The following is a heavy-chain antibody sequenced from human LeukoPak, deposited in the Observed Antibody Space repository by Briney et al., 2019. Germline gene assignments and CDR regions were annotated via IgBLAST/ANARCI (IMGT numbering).Heavy chain of an antibody. J-gene: IGHJ3*01. CDR3: AESPYGSGVKDAFDL. CDR2: ISGSGGST. D-gene: IGHD3-10*01. Sequence: GGSLRLSCAASGFTFSSYAMSWVRQAPGKGLEWVSAISGSGGSTYYADSVKGRFTISRYNSKNTVYLQMNSLRAGDTAVYYCAESPYGSGVKDAFDLWGRGTMVTVS. CDR1: GFTFSSYA. V-gene: IGHV3-23*01.